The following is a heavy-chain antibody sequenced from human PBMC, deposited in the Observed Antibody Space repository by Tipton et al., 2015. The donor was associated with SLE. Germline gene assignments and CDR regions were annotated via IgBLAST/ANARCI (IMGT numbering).Heavy chain of an antibody. Sequence: QLVQSGAEVRKPGSSVKVSCKASGAIFSTYAISWVRQAPGQGLEWMGGIIPLFGTANYAQNFQGRVTITADESTSTAYMEMGSLRSEDTAVDYREGGIVGVGTVFWFFDLWGRGTLVAGSS. CDR2: IIPLFGTA. J-gene: IGHJ2*01. V-gene: IGHV1-69*01. D-gene: IGHD1-26*01. CDR1: GAIFSTYA. CDR3: EGGIVGVGTVFWFFDL.